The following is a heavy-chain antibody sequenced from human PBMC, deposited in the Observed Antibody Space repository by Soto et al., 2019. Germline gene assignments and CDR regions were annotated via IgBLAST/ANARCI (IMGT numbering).Heavy chain of an antibody. CDR1: GGTLINVA. D-gene: IGHD3-10*01. CDR3: AREGGSYFDN. J-gene: IGHJ4*02. V-gene: IGHV1-69*06. CDR2: IIPMFGTT. Sequence: ASVKVSCKASGGTLINVAISWVRQAPGQGLEWMGGIIPMFGTTNYAQKFQGRVTIIADKSTSTVYMDLGSLTSKDTAFYYCAREGGSYFDNWGQGTLVTVSS.